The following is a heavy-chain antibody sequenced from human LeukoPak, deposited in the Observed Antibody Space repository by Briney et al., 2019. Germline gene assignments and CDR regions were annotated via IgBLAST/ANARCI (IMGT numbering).Heavy chain of an antibody. CDR3: ARGGSGWFSDY. J-gene: IGHJ4*02. D-gene: IGHD6-19*01. Sequence: ASVKVSCKASGYTFTSHSISWMRQAPGQGLEWTGWNSAYNGDTKYAQKFQGRVTMTTDSSTTTAYMELRSLRSDDTALYYCARGGSGWFSDYWGQGTLVTVSS. CDR2: NSAYNGDT. V-gene: IGHV1-18*01. CDR1: GYTFTSHS.